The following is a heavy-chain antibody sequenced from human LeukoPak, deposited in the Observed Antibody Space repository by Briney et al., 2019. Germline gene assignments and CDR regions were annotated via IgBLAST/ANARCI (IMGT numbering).Heavy chain of an antibody. Sequence: GGSLRLSCAASGFTFSTYPISWVRQAPGKGLEWVSAISGGGSNTYYADSVKGRFTISRDNTKNMLYLQMNSLRAEDTAVYYCVKDSVRGYSGYGNDGFEIWGQGTMVTVSS. J-gene: IGHJ3*02. V-gene: IGHV3-23*01. CDR2: ISGGGSNT. D-gene: IGHD5-12*01. CDR3: VKDSVRGYSGYGNDGFEI. CDR1: GFTFSTYP.